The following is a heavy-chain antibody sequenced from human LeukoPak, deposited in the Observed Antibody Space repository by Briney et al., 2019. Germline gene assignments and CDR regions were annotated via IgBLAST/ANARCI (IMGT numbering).Heavy chain of an antibody. J-gene: IGHJ5*02. Sequence: GGSLRLSCVASGFTFSSYWMSWVRQAPGKGLEWVANIKQDGSEKYYVDSVKGRFTISRDNAKNSLYLQMNSLRAEDTAVYYCARAYGSGRGNWFDPWGQGTLVTVSS. D-gene: IGHD3-10*01. CDR3: ARAYGSGRGNWFDP. CDR2: IKQDGSEK. CDR1: GFTFSSYW. V-gene: IGHV3-7*04.